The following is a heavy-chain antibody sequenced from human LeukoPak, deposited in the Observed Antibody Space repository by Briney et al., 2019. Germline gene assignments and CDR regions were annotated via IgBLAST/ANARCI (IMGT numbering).Heavy chain of an antibody. Sequence: PSETLSLTCALSGGSIKNYYWSWIRQPLGKGLEWIGYVYYTETTSYNPYLTSRVTISVETSKNQFSLTLNSVTAADPAVYHCARQSDPYYHYGLDFWGQGTTVIVSS. CDR2: VYYTETT. CDR3: ARQSDPYYHYGLDF. V-gene: IGHV4-59*01. J-gene: IGHJ6*02. CDR1: GGSIKNYY.